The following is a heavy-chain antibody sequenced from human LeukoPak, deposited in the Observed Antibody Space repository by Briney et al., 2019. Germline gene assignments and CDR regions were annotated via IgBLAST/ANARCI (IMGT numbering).Heavy chain of an antibody. Sequence: GGSLRPSCAASGFSISNSYMTWVRQAPGKGLEWVSHIYSGGSTNFADSVKGRFTISIDNSRNTLWLQMNSLRVEDTAIYYCARGGTGNCFDYWGQGALVAVSS. V-gene: IGHV3-66*01. CDR3: ARGGTGNCFDY. J-gene: IGHJ4*02. CDR1: GFSISNSY. CDR2: IYSGGST. D-gene: IGHD1-1*01.